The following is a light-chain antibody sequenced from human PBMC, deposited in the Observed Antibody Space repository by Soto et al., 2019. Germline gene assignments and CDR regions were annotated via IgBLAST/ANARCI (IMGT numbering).Light chain of an antibody. CDR2: SAS. CDR1: QTIGTY. CDR3: QQYDNLPPWT. V-gene: IGKV3-15*01. Sequence: EIVMTQSPATLSVSPGESATLSCKASQTIGTYLAWYQQKPGQAPRLLIYSASTRATGVPARFSGGVSGTEYTLTISSLQSEDFAIYHCQQYDNLPPWTFGQGTKVEIK. J-gene: IGKJ1*01.